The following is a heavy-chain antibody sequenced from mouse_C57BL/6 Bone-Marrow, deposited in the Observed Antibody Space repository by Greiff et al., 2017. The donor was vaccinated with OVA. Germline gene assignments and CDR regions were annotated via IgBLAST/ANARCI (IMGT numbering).Heavy chain of an antibody. CDR2: ISDGGSYT. CDR1: GFTFSSYA. J-gene: IGHJ2*01. Sequence: EVKLVESGGGLVKPGGSLKLSCAASGFTFSSYAMSWVRQTPEKRLEWVATISDGGSYTYYPDNVKGRFTISRDNAKNNLYLQMSHLKSEDTAMYYCARDWDYSNPYFDYWGQGTTLTVSS. D-gene: IGHD2-5*01. V-gene: IGHV5-4*01. CDR3: ARDWDYSNPYFDY.